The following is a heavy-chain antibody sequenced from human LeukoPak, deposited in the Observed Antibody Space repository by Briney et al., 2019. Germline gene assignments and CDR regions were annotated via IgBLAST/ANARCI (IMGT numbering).Heavy chain of an antibody. D-gene: IGHD6-13*01. Sequence: GRSLRLSCAASGFTFSSYGMHWVRQAPGKGLEWVAVISYDGSNKYYADSVRGRFTISRDNSKNTLYLQMNSLTAEDTAVYYCAKAAVYSSSWTPFDDWGQGTLVTVSS. V-gene: IGHV3-30*18. CDR2: ISYDGSNK. CDR3: AKAAVYSSSWTPFDD. CDR1: GFTFSSYG. J-gene: IGHJ4*02.